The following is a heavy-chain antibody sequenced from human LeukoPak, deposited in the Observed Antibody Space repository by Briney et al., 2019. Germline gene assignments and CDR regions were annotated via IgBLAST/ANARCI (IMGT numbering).Heavy chain of an antibody. D-gene: IGHD2-15*01. CDR3: ARAVVTATHDAFDI. J-gene: IGHJ3*02. V-gene: IGHV4-30-4*08. CDR1: GGSISSADYH. CDR2: IYYSGST. Sequence: PSETLSLTCTVSGGSISSADYHWSWIRQPPGKGREWIGYIYYSGSTYYNPSLKSRVTISVDTSKNQFSLKLSSVTAADTALYYCARAVVTATHDAFDIWGQGTMVTVSS.